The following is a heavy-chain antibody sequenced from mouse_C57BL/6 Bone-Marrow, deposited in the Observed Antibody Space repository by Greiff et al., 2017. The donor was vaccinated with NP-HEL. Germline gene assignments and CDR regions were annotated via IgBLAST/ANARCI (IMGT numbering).Heavy chain of an antibody. CDR1: GFNIKNTY. CDR2: IDPANGNT. Sequence: VQLQQSVAELVRPGASVKLSCTASGFNIKNTYMHWVKQRPEQGLEWIGRIDPANGNTKYAPKFQGKATKTADTSSNTAYLQLSSLTSEDTAIYYCAREDYYYGSSYVGYWYFDVWGTGTTVTVSS. D-gene: IGHD1-1*01. V-gene: IGHV14-3*01. J-gene: IGHJ1*03. CDR3: AREDYYYGSSYVGYWYFDV.